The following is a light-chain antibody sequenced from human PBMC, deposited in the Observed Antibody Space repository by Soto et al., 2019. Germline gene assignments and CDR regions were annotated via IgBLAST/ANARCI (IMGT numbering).Light chain of an antibody. J-gene: IGKJ5*01. CDR3: QQYNNWPFS. V-gene: IGKV3-15*01. CDR2: DVS. CDR1: QGVTTN. Sequence: EIVLTQSPGTPSLSPGEIATLSFRASQGVTTNFAWYQQKSGQSPRLLIYDVSIRATGVPARFSGTGSETDFTLTISGLQSEDSAVYFCQQYNNWPFSFGQGTRLEIK.